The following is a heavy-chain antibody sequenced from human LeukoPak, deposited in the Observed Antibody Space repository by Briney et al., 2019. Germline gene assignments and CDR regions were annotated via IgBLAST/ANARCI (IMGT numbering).Heavy chain of an antibody. V-gene: IGHV3-48*01. Sequence: GGSLRLSCAASAFTFTTYGMNWVRQAPGKGLEWLSYISSSSNTIYYADSVKGRFTISRDNAKNSLYLQMNSLRAEDTAVYYCASLIPYYYDSSTYSPGDYWGQGTLVTVSS. CDR2: ISSSSNTI. D-gene: IGHD3-22*01. CDR1: AFTFTTYG. J-gene: IGHJ4*02. CDR3: ASLIPYYYDSSTYSPGDY.